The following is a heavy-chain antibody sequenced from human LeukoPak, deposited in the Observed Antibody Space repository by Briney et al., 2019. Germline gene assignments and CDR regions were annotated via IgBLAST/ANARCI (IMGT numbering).Heavy chain of an antibody. D-gene: IGHD3-10*01. V-gene: IGHV1-2*02. Sequence: ASVKVSCKASGYTLSGYYIHWVRQAPGEGLEWMGWINLNSGGTNYAQKFQGRVTMTRATSISTAYMELSRLRSDDTAVYYCATVGFRDNFDYWGQGTLVTVS. J-gene: IGHJ4*02. CDR3: ATVGFRDNFDY. CDR1: GYTLSGYY. CDR2: INLNSGGT.